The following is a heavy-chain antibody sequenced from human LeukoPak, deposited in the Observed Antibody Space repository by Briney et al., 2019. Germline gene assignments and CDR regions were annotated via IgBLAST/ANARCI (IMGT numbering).Heavy chain of an antibody. J-gene: IGHJ4*02. V-gene: IGHV3-53*04. CDR1: GFTVSTNY. CDR3: ARGMTNPFDY. D-gene: IGHD4-11*01. Sequence: GGSLRLSCAASGFTVSTNYMSWVRQAPGKGLEWVSVIYSGGSTYYADSVKGRFTISRQNSETTLYLQMNSLRAEDTAVYYCARGMTNPFDYWGQGTLVTVSS. CDR2: IYSGGST.